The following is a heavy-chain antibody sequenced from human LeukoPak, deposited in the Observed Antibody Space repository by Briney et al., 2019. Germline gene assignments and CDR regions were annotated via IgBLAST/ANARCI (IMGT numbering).Heavy chain of an antibody. D-gene: IGHD6-6*01. CDR3: ARDWHSSSSEGVFDY. CDR1: GYTFTGYY. CDR2: INPNSGGT. V-gene: IGHV1-2*02. Sequence: GASVKVSCKASGYTFTGYYMHWVRQAPGQGLEWMGWINPNSGGTNYAQKFQGRVTMTRDTSISTAYMELSRLRSDDTAVYYCARDWHSSSSEGVFDYWGQGTLVTVSS. J-gene: IGHJ4*02.